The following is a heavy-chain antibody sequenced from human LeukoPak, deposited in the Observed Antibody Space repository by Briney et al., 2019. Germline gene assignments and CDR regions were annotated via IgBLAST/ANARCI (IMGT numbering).Heavy chain of an antibody. Sequence: PSETLSLTCTVSGGSISSYYWSWIRQPPGKGLDWIGYIYYTGSTNYNPSLKSRVTISGDTSRNQFSLRLTSVTAADTAVYYCARGSGTHYYYYMDVWGKGTTVTVSS. CDR2: IYYTGST. J-gene: IGHJ6*03. CDR3: ARGSGTHYYYYMDV. CDR1: GGSISSYY. D-gene: IGHD1-1*01. V-gene: IGHV4-59*01.